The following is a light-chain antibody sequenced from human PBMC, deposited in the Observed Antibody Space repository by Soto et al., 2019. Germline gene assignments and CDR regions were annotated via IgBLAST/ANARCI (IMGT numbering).Light chain of an antibody. CDR2: GAS. CDR3: QQYGTSPRT. J-gene: IGKJ2*01. V-gene: IGKV3-20*01. CDR1: QSVSTNY. Sequence: EIVLTQSPRTLSLSPGEGATLPCRASQSVSTNYLAWYQQKPGQAPRLLIYGASSRATGIPDRFSGSGSGTDFTLTISRLEPEDFAVYYCQQYGTSPRTFGQGTKLEIK.